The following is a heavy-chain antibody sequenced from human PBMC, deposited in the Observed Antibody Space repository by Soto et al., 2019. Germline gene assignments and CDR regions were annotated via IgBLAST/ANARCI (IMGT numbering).Heavy chain of an antibody. Sequence: LRLSCAASGFTFSTYGMHWVRQAPGKGLEWVAVISYDGSNKYYADSVKGRFTISRDNSKNTLYLQMNSLRAEDTAVYYCAKAHHYGDYGRYFDYWGQGTLVTVSS. CDR1: GFTFSTYG. D-gene: IGHD4-17*01. CDR3: AKAHHYGDYGRYFDY. J-gene: IGHJ4*02. V-gene: IGHV3-30*18. CDR2: ISYDGSNK.